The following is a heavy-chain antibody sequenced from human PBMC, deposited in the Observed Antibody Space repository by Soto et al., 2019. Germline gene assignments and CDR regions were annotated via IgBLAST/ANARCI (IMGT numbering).Heavy chain of an antibody. D-gene: IGHD3-10*01. Sequence: GGSLRLSCAASGFTFSSYSMNWVRQAPGKGLEWVSSISSSSSYIYYADSVKGRFTISRDNAKNSLYLQMNSLRAEDTAVYYCARDSESVSNYYYYGMDVWGQGTTVTVSS. CDR1: GFTFSSYS. V-gene: IGHV3-21*01. J-gene: IGHJ6*02. CDR3: ARDSESVSNYYYYGMDV. CDR2: ISSSSSYI.